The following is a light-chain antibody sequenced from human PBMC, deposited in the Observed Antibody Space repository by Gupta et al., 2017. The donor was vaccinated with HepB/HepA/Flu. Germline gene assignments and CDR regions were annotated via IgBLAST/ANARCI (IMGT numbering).Light chain of an antibody. Sequence: QSVLSQPPSASGTPGQTVTISCSGSRSNIGSNTLAWYQHLPGTAPKLLIYSNHQRPSGVSDRFSGSKSGTSASLAINGLQSEDEAEYYCASWDDSLNGYVFGTGTRVTVL. CDR2: SNH. J-gene: IGLJ1*01. CDR1: RSNIGSNT. V-gene: IGLV1-44*01. CDR3: ASWDDSLNGYV.